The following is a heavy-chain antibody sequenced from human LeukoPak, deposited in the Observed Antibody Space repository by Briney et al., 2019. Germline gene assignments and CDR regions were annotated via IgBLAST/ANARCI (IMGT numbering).Heavy chain of an antibody. CDR1: GYTFTGYY. CDR2: INPNSGGT. CDR3: ARGPTVATIIELSY. D-gene: IGHD5-12*01. Sequence: GASVKVSCKASGYTFTGYYMHWVRQAPGQGLEWMGWINPNSGGTNYAQKFQGRVTMTRDTSISTAYMELGRLRSDDTAVYYCARGPTVATIIELSYWGQGTLVTVSS. V-gene: IGHV1-2*02. J-gene: IGHJ4*02.